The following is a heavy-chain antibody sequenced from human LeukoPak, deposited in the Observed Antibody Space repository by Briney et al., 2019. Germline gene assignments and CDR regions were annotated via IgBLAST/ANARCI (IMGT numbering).Heavy chain of an antibody. CDR1: GGSVSSGSYY. V-gene: IGHV4-61*01. CDR2: IYYSGST. D-gene: IGHD2-2*01. J-gene: IGHJ6*04. CDR3: ARLGCSSTSCYDYYGMDV. Sequence: PSETLSLTCTVSGGSVSSGSYYWSWIRQPPGKGLEWIGYIYYSGSTNYNPSHKSRVTISVDTSKNQFSLKLSSVTAADTAVYYCARLGCSSTSCYDYYGMDVWGKGTTVTVSS.